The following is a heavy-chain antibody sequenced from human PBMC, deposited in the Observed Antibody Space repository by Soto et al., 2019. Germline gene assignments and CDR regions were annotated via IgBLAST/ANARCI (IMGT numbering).Heavy chain of an antibody. CDR3: AREPEGSVLGLDS. Sequence: QVQLVESGGGVVQPGRSLRLSCAASGFTFSNSLMHWVRQAPGKGLEWVAVIWEDGSEEYYADSVKGRFTISRDNSKNTLYLQMNTLGVDDMAVYYCAREPEGSVLGLDSWGQGTLVTVSS. CDR1: GFTFSNSL. D-gene: IGHD4-17*01. J-gene: IGHJ4*02. CDR2: IWEDGSEE. V-gene: IGHV3-33*01.